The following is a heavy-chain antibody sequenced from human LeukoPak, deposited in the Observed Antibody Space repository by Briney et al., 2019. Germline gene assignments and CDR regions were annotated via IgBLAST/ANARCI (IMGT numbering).Heavy chain of an antibody. V-gene: IGHV1-24*01. Sequence: ASVKVSCKVSGYTLTELSMHWVRQAPGKGLEWMGGFDPEDGETIYAQKFQGRVTMTEDTSTDTAYMELSSLRSEDTAVYYCAREGSITMIVVVTPFDIWGQGTMVTVSS. CDR3: AREGSITMIVVVTPFDI. CDR2: FDPEDGET. J-gene: IGHJ3*02. CDR1: GYTLTELS. D-gene: IGHD3-22*01.